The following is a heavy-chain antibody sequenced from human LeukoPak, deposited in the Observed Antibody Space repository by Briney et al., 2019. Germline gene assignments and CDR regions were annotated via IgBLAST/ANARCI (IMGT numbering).Heavy chain of an antibody. J-gene: IGHJ2*01. V-gene: IGHV4-34*01. Sequence: PSETLSLTCAVYGGSFSGYYWSLIRQPPGKGLEWIGEINHSGSTNYNPSLKSRVTISVDTSKNQFSLKLSSVTAADTAVYYCAGARRGWDFDLWGRGTLVTVSS. CDR1: GGSFSGYY. D-gene: IGHD3-10*01. CDR3: AGARRGWDFDL. CDR2: INHSGST.